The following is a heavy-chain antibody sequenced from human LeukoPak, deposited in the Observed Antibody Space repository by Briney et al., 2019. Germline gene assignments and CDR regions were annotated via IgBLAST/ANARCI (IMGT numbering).Heavy chain of an antibody. CDR3: ATWEASIAGTGTFDQ. D-gene: IGHD6-19*01. CDR1: GFTFNNYA. J-gene: IGHJ4*02. Sequence: PGGSLGLSCAASGFTFNNYAMTWVRQAPGKGLVWVSRINSDGSSTSYADSVKGRFTISRDNAKNTLYLQMNSLRAEDTAVYYCATWEASIAGTGTFDQWGQGTLVTVSS. CDR2: INSDGSST. V-gene: IGHV3-74*01.